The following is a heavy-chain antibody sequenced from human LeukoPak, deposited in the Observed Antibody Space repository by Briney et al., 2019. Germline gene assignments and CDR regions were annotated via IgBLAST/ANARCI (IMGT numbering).Heavy chain of an antibody. V-gene: IGHV3-30*02. CDR1: GFTFSTYG. J-gene: IGHJ4*02. CDR2: TWREGSDK. D-gene: IGHD6-19*01. Sequence: GGSLRLSCAASGFTFSTYGMLWVRQAPGKGLEWVALTWREGSDKYADSVKGRFAISRDNSKNTLFLQMNSLRPEDTAVYYCARVGTQQWLLYVGVYWGQGTLVSVSS. CDR3: ARVGTQQWLLYVGVY.